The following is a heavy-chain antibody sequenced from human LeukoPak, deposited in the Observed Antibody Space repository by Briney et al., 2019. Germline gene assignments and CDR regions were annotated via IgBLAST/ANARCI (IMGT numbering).Heavy chain of an antibody. CDR3: ARTEAAAGNWFDP. D-gene: IGHD6-13*01. J-gene: IGHJ5*02. Sequence: ASVKVSCKASGYTFTGYYIHWVRQAPGQGLEWMGWINPYSGGTNYAQKFQGRVTMTRDTSISTVYMELSRLRSDDTAVYYCARTEAAAGNWFDPWGQGTLVTVSS. V-gene: IGHV1-2*02. CDR2: INPYSGGT. CDR1: GYTFTGYY.